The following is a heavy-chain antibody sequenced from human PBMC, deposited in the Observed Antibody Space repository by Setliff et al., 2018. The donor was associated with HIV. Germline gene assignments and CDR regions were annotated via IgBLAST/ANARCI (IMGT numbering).Heavy chain of an antibody. CDR1: GATISRHF. CDR2: IYDSGVT. D-gene: IGHD3-3*01. Sequence: SETLSLTCSVSGATISRHFWSWIRQSPGKGLEWIGTIYDSGVTKYNPSLQTRVRVSVDTSKSHLSLSLTSVTPADTAVYYCTRRQWGTSGYYEFFQQWGQGSLFTVSS. CDR3: TRRQWGTSGYYEFFQQ. J-gene: IGHJ1*01. V-gene: IGHV4-59*11.